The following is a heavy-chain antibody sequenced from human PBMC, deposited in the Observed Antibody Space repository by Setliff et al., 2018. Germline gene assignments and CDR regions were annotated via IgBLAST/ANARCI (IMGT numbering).Heavy chain of an antibody. Sequence: SETLSLTCTVSGGSISSYYWSWIRQPPGKGLEWIGYIYYSGSTNYNPSLKSRVTISVDTSKNQFSLKLSSVTAADTAVYYCARDDYGSGSYAVGGYFDYWGQGTQVTVSS. D-gene: IGHD3-10*01. J-gene: IGHJ4*02. V-gene: IGHV4-59*01. CDR2: IYYSGST. CDR1: GGSISSYY. CDR3: ARDDYGSGSYAVGGYFDY.